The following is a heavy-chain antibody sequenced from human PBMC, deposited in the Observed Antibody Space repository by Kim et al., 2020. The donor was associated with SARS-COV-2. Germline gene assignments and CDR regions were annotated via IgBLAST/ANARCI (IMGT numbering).Heavy chain of an antibody. CDR2: IYPGDSDT. CDR3: ARPARGILTGSNGGWFDP. J-gene: IGHJ5*02. Sequence: GESLKISCKGSGYSFTSYWIGWVRQMPVKGLEWMGIIYPGDSDTRYSPSFQGQVTISADKSISTAYLQWSSLKASDTAMYYCARPARGILTGSNGGWFDPWGQGTLVTVSS. CDR1: GYSFTSYW. V-gene: IGHV5-51*01. D-gene: IGHD3-9*01.